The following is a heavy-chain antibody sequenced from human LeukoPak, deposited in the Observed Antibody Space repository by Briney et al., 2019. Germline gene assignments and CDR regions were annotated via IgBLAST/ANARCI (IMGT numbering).Heavy chain of an antibody. CDR3: ARDWASYFDY. V-gene: IGHV4-34*01. CDR1: GGSFSGYY. D-gene: IGHD7-27*01. J-gene: IGHJ4*02. Sequence: PSETLSLTCAVYGGSFSGYYWSWIRQPPGKGLEWIGEINHSGSTNYNPSLKSRVTISVDTSKNQFSLKLSSVTAADTAVYYCARDWASYFDYWGQGTLFTVSS. CDR2: INHSGST.